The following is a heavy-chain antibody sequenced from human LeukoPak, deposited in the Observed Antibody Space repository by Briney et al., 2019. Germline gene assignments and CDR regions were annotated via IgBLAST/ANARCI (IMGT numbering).Heavy chain of an antibody. CDR1: GFTFGSHS. CDR3: ARDLANCGGDCYSWDGMDV. J-gene: IGHJ6*02. CDR2: ISGRSGYI. Sequence: GGSLRLSCAASGFTFGSHSMNWVRQAPGKGLEWVSSISGRSGYIYYADSVKGRFTISRDNAKNSLFLQMNSLRAEDTAVYYCARDLANCGGDCYSWDGMDVWGQGTTVTVSS. V-gene: IGHV3-21*01. D-gene: IGHD2-21*02.